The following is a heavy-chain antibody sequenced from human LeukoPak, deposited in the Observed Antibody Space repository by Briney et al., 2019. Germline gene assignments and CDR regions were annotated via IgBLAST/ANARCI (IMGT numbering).Heavy chain of an antibody. J-gene: IGHJ4*02. D-gene: IGHD1-26*01. CDR2: IYHSGST. CDR1: GGSISSGDYY. Sequence: PSQTLSLTCTVSGGSISSGDYYWSWIRQPPGKGLEWIGYIYHSGSTYYNPSLKSRVTISVDTSKNQFSLKLSSVTAADTAVYYCARGQISGSYRVDYWGQGTLVTVSS. V-gene: IGHV4-30-4*08. CDR3: ARGQISGSYRVDY.